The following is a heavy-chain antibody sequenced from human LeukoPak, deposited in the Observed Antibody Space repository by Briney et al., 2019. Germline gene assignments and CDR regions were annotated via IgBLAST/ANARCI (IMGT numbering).Heavy chain of an antibody. Sequence: GGSLRLFCAASGFTFSTYAMSWVRQAPGKGLEWVSLISGSGGRTYYADSVKGRFTISRDNGKNTLSLQMNSLRAEDTALYYCAKERLTTTTFDSWGRGTLVTVSS. J-gene: IGHJ4*02. CDR2: ISGSGGRT. CDR3: AKERLTTTTFDS. CDR1: GFTFSTYA. D-gene: IGHD4-11*01. V-gene: IGHV3-23*01.